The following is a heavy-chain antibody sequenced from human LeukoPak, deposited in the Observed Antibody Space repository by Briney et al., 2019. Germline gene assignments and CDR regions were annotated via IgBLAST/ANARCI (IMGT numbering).Heavy chain of an antibody. CDR3: ARGDGYSINYYYYMDV. CDR1: GYTFTSFD. Sequence: ASVKVSCKASGYTFTSFDINWVRQATGQGLEWMGWMNYNSGNTGYAQKFQGRVIMTRNISLSTAYMELSSLRSEDTAVYYCARGDGYSINYYYYMDVWGKGTTVTVSS. D-gene: IGHD5-24*01. CDR2: MNYNSGNT. J-gene: IGHJ6*03. V-gene: IGHV1-8*01.